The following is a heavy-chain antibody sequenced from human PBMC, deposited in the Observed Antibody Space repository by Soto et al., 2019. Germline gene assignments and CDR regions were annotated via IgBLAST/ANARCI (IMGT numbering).Heavy chain of an antibody. J-gene: IGHJ6*02. CDR1: GGSISSGGYY. V-gene: IGHV4-31*03. Sequence: SETLSLTCTVSGGSISSGGYYWSWIRQHPGKGLEWIGYIYYSGSTCYNPSLKSRVTISVDTSKNQFSLKLSSVTAADPAVYYCARERGGAARRYYYYYYGMDVWGQGTTVTVSS. D-gene: IGHD6-6*01. CDR3: ARERGGAARRYYYYYYGMDV. CDR2: IYYSGST.